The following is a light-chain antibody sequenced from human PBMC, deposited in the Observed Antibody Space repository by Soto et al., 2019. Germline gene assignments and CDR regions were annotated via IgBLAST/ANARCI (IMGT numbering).Light chain of an antibody. CDR3: MQALQTPYT. CDR2: LGF. CDR1: QRLLHSNGNIF. V-gene: IGKV2-28*01. J-gene: IGKJ5*01. Sequence: EIVMTQSPPSLTVTPGEPASISCSSSQRLLHSNGNIFLDWYLQKPGQSPQLLIYLGFNRASGVPDWVSGSAAGTDFTLKISRVEAEDAGVYYCMQALQTPYTFGQGTRLEIK.